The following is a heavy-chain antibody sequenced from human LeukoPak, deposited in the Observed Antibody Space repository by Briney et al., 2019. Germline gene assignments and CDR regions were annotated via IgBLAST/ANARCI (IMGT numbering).Heavy chain of an antibody. CDR3: VKDNPLDY. Sequence: QPGGSLRLSCGASGFTFSNYGMLWVRQAPGKGLEWVSFIRYDGNNKLYADSVKGRFTISRDNSKNTLYLHINSLRAEDTALYYCVKDNPLDYWGQGTLVIVSS. J-gene: IGHJ4*02. V-gene: IGHV3-30*02. CDR1: GFTFSNYG. CDR2: IRYDGNNK. D-gene: IGHD1-14*01.